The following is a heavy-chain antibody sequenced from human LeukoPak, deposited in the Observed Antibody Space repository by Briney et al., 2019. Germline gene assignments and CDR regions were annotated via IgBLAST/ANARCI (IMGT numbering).Heavy chain of an antibody. D-gene: IGHD3-22*01. CDR1: GGSISSSSYY. Sequence: SETLSLTCTVSGGSISSSSYYWGWIRQPPGKGLEWIGSIYYSGSTYYNPSLKSRVTISVDTSKNQFSLKLSSVTAADTAVYYCARLSTYYDSSGYYYWFDPWGQGTLVTVSS. CDR2: IYYSGST. CDR3: ARLSTYYDSSGYYYWFDP. V-gene: IGHV4-39*01. J-gene: IGHJ5*02.